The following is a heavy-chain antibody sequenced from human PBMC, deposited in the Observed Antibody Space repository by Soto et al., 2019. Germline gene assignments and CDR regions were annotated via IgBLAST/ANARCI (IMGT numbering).Heavy chain of an antibody. CDR2: ISGSGGST. V-gene: IGHV3-23*04. CDR3: AKDHRPAMVKFHLRPDP. CDR1: GFTFSSYA. D-gene: IGHD5-18*01. J-gene: IGHJ5*02. Sequence: VQLVESGGGVVQPGRSLRLSCAASGFTFSSYAMSWVRQAPGKGLEWVSAISGSGGSTYYADSVKGRFTISRDNSKNTLYLQMNSLRAEDTAVYYCAKDHRPAMVKFHLRPDPWGQGTLVTVSS.